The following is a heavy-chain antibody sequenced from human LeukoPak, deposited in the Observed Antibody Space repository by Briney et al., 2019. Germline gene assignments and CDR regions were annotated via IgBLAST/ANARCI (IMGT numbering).Heavy chain of an antibody. CDR1: GFTFSNFG. J-gene: IGHJ6*03. CDR2: IRYDGSNK. CDR3: AKGSGYEAQYCYYYMDV. D-gene: IGHD5-12*01. Sequence: GGSLRLSCTVSGFTFSNFGMHWVRQAPGKGLEWVAFIRYDGSNKYYADSVKGRFIISRDNSKNILYLQMNSLRGADTAVYYCAKGSGYEAQYCYYYMDVWGKGTTVTISS. V-gene: IGHV3-30*02.